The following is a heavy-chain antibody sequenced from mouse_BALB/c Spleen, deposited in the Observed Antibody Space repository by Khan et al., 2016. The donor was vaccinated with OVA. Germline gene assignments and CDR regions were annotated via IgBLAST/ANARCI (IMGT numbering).Heavy chain of an antibody. CDR3: AIYHGYFDV. Sequence: IQLVQSGPDLVKPGASVKISCKASGYSFSGYYIHWVKQSPGKSLEWIGRVNPNNGGTNYNQKFKGKAILTVDKSSNTAYMELRSLTSEDSAVYSCAIYHGYFDVWGAGTTVTVSS. CDR1: GYSFSGYY. D-gene: IGHD1-1*01. J-gene: IGHJ1*01. CDR2: VNPNNGGT. V-gene: IGHV1-18*01.